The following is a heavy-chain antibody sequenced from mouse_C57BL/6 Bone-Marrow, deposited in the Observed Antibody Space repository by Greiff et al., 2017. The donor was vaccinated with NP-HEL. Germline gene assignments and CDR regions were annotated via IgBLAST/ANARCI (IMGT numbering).Heavy chain of an antibody. CDR2: ISNLAYSI. V-gene: IGHV5-15*04. Sequence: EVKVEESGGGLVQPGGSLKLSCAASGFTFSDYGMAWVRQAPRKGPEWVAFISNLAYSIYYADTVTGRFTISRENAKNTLYLEMSSLRSEDTAMYYCARRGVTTTGSYWYFDVWGTGTTVTVSS. J-gene: IGHJ1*03. CDR3: ARRGVTTTGSYWYFDV. CDR1: GFTFSDYG. D-gene: IGHD2-2*01.